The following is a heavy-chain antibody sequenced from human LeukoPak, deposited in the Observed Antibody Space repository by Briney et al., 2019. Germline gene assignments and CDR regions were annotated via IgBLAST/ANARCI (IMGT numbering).Heavy chain of an antibody. D-gene: IGHD2-2*01. V-gene: IGHV4-39*07. Sequence: SETLSLTCTVSGGSTSSSSYYWGWIRQPPGKGLEWIGSIYYNPSLKSRGTISVDTSKNQFSLKLSSVTAADTAVYYCARVGQVVPAAIENWFDPWGQGTLVTVSS. CDR1: GGSTSSSSYY. J-gene: IGHJ5*02. CDR2: I. CDR3: ARVGQVVPAAIENWFDP.